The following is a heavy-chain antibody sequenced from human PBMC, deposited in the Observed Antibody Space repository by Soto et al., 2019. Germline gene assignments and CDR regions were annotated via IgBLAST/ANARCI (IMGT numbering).Heavy chain of an antibody. CDR2: ILPIFGTA. Sequence: GASVKVSCKASGGTFSSYAISWVRQAPGQGLEWMVGILPIFGTANYAQKFQGRVTITADESTSTAYMELSSLRSEDTAVYYCASTRRIIAVAGGDAFDIWGQGTMVIV. J-gene: IGHJ3*02. D-gene: IGHD6-19*01. V-gene: IGHV1-69*13. CDR3: ASTRRIIAVAGGDAFDI. CDR1: GGTFSSYA.